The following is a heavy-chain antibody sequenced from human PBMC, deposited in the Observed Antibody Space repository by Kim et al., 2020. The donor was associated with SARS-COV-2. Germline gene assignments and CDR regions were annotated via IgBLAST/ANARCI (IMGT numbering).Heavy chain of an antibody. CDR3: ASFSGFDYFGVDV. D-gene: IGHD3-22*01. V-gene: IGHV1-69*13. J-gene: IGHJ6*02. Sequence: SVKVSCKASGGTFSSYAISWVRQAPGQGLEWMGGIIPIFGTTNYAQKFQGRITITADESTSTAYMELSSLRSEDTAVYYCASFSGFDYFGVDVWGQGTTVTVSS. CDR2: IIPIFGTT. CDR1: GGTFSSYA.